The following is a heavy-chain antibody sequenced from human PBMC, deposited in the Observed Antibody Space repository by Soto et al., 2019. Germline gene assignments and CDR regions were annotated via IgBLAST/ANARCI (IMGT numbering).Heavy chain of an antibody. V-gene: IGHV4-59*08. D-gene: IGHD2-15*01. CDR2: IYYSGST. Sequence: SETLSLTCAVSGGSISSYYWSGIRQPPGKGLEWIGYIYYSGSTNYNPSLKSRVTISVDTSKNQFSLKLSSVTAADTAVYYCARLGVGDWFDPWGQGTLVTVSS. CDR3: ARLGVGDWFDP. J-gene: IGHJ5*02. CDR1: GGSISSYY.